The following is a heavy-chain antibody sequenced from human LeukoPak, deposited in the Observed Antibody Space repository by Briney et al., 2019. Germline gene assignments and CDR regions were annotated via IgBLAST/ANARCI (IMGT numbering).Heavy chain of an antibody. J-gene: IGHJ4*02. CDR2: ISGSGGST. V-gene: IGHV3-23*01. Sequence: GGSLRLSCAASGFTFSRYAMSWVRQAPGKGLEWVSAISGSGGSTYYADSVKGRFTISRDNSKNTLYLQMNSLRAEDTAVYYCAGYFDWLSPFDYWGQGTLVTVSS. CDR1: GFTFSRYA. D-gene: IGHD3-9*01. CDR3: AGYFDWLSPFDY.